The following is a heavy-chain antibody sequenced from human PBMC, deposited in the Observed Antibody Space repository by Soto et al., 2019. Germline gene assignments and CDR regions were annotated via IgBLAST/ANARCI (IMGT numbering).Heavy chain of an antibody. Sequence: SETLSLTCAVYGGSFSGYYWSWIRQPPGKGLGWIGEINHSGSTNYNPSLKSRVTISVDTSKNQFSLKLSSVNAADTAVYYCAREVRRLYYYGSGSPESPVGYGMDVWGQGTTVTVSS. CDR1: GGSFSGYY. CDR2: INHSGST. D-gene: IGHD3-10*01. V-gene: IGHV4-34*01. CDR3: AREVRRLYYYGSGSPESPVGYGMDV. J-gene: IGHJ6*02.